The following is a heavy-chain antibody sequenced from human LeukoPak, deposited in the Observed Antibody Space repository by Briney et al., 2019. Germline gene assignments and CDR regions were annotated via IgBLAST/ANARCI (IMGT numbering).Heavy chain of an antibody. D-gene: IGHD3-22*01. J-gene: IGHJ4*02. V-gene: IGHV4-59*01. Sequence: SETLSLTCTVSGGSISSYYWSWIRQPPGKGLEWIGYIYYSGSTNYNPSLKSRVTISVDTSKNQFSLKLSSVTAADTAMYYCARSAQYYYDSSGSLPGDYWGQGTLVTVSS. CDR3: ARSAQYYYDSSGSLPGDY. CDR2: IYYSGST. CDR1: GGSISSYY.